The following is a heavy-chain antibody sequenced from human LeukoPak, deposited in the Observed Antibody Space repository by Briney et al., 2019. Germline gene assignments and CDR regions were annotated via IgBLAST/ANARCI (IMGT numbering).Heavy chain of an antibody. CDR3: ARDLQAATG. V-gene: IGHV3-21*01. J-gene: IGHJ4*02. CDR1: GFTFSGYT. CDR2: ISSDSNYI. D-gene: IGHD2-2*01. Sequence: GGSLRLSCAASGFTFSGYTMNWVRQAPGKGLEWVSYISSDSNYIYYADSVKGRFTISRDNAKNSLYLQMNSLSVEDTAVYYCARDLQAATGWGQGTLVTVSS.